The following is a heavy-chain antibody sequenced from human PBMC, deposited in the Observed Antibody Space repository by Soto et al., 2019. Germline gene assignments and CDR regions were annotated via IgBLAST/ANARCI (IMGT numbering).Heavy chain of an antibody. CDR1: GYTFTSYG. D-gene: IGHD4-17*01. V-gene: IGHV1-18*01. Sequence: ASVKVSCKASGYTFTSYGISWVRQAPGQGLEWMGWISPSNGNTNYAQNLQGRVTMTTDTSTTTAYMELRSLRSDDTAVYYCARPMTTVTQRDAFDIWGQGTVVTVSS. J-gene: IGHJ3*02. CDR2: ISPSNGNT. CDR3: ARPMTTVTQRDAFDI.